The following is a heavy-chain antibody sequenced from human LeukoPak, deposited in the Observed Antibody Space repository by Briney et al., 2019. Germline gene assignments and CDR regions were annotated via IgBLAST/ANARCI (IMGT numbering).Heavy chain of an antibody. V-gene: IGHV3-11*04. J-gene: IGHJ6*03. D-gene: IGHD3-3*01. Sequence: GGSLRLSCAASGFTFSDYYMSWIRQAPGKGLEWVSYISGRGKTIYYADSVKGRYTISRDNAENSLYLQMNSLRGEDTAVYYCARDGRDFWSGYSSPYMDVWAKGTTVTVSS. CDR2: ISGRGKTI. CDR1: GFTFSDYY. CDR3: ARDGRDFWSGYSSPYMDV.